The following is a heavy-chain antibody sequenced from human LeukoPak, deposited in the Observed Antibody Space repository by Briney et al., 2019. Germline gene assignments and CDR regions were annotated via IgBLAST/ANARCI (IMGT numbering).Heavy chain of an antibody. D-gene: IGHD3-10*01. J-gene: IGHJ6*03. CDR2: ISAYNGNT. V-gene: IGHV1-18*01. CDR1: GYTFTSYG. Sequence: GASVKVSCKASGYTFTSYGISWVRQAPGQGLEWMGWISAYNGNTNYAQKLQGRVTMTTDTTTSTAYMELRSLRSDDTAVYYCARLRLLWFGEGDYYYMDVWGKGTTVTISS. CDR3: ARLRLLWFGEGDYYYMDV.